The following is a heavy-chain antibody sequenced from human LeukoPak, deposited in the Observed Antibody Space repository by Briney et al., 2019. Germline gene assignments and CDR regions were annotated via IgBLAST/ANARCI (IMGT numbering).Heavy chain of an antibody. Sequence: ASVKVSCKASGYTFTTYGITWVRQAPGQGLEWMGWISAYNGNTNYAQKLQGRVTMTTDTSTGTAYMELRSLRSDDTAVYYCARSYDTSGYYTPPFDYWGQGTLVTVSS. CDR2: ISAYNGNT. CDR1: GYTFTTYG. J-gene: IGHJ4*02. CDR3: ARSYDTSGYYTPPFDY. V-gene: IGHV1-18*01. D-gene: IGHD3-22*01.